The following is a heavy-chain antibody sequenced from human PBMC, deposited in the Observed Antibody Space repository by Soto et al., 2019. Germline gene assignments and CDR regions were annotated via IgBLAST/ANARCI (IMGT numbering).Heavy chain of an antibody. J-gene: IGHJ4*02. D-gene: IGHD6-6*01. CDR3: ARVTRPQYIYSSSDEVTHDVVDY. Sequence: QVQLQESGPGLVKPSETLSLTCTVSGGSVSSGSYYWSWIRQPPGKGLEWIGYIYYSGSTNYNPSLKSRVTISVDTSKNQFSLKLSSVTAADTAVYYCARVTRPQYIYSSSDEVTHDVVDYWGQGTLVTVSS. CDR2: IYYSGST. CDR1: GGSVSSGSYY. V-gene: IGHV4-61*01.